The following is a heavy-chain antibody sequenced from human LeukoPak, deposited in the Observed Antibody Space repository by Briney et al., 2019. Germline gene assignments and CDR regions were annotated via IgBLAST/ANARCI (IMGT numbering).Heavy chain of an antibody. D-gene: IGHD2-2*02. CDR2: FDPEDGET. V-gene: IGHV1-24*01. Sequence: ASVKVSCKVSGYTLTELSMHWVRQAPGKGLEWMGGFDPEDGETIYAQKFQGRVTMTEDTSTDTAYMELSSLRSEDTAVYYCATVVPAAIGQFDPWGREPWSPSPQ. CDR3: ATVVPAAIGQFDP. CDR1: GYTLTELS. J-gene: IGHJ5*02.